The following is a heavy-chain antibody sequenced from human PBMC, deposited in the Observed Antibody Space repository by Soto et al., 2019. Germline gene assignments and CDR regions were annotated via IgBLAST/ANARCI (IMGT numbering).Heavy chain of an antibody. CDR1: GFTFSSYW. J-gene: IGHJ4*02. CDR2: INSDGSST. Sequence: GGSLRLSCAASGFTFSSYWMHWVRQAPGKGLVWVSRINSDGSSTSYADSVKGRFTISRDNAKNTLYLQMNSLRAEDTAVYYCARVDGYSSSWYPTIDYWGQGTLVTVSS. V-gene: IGHV3-74*01. D-gene: IGHD6-13*01. CDR3: ARVDGYSSSWYPTIDY.